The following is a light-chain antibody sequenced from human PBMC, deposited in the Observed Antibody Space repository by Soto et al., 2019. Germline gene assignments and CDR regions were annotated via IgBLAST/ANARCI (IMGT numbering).Light chain of an antibody. J-gene: IGKJ1*01. CDR2: DAS. Sequence: EIVMTQSPATLSVSPGERATLSCRASQSVRNSLLAWYQQKPGQPPRLLIYDASTRATATPERFSGSGSGTDFTLTISRLEPEDFAVYYCHQYDTIVQTFGQGTKGDIK. CDR3: HQYDTIVQT. V-gene: IGKV3-20*01. CDR1: QSVRNSL.